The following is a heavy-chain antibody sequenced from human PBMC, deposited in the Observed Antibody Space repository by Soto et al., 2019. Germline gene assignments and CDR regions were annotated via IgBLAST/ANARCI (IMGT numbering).Heavy chain of an antibody. D-gene: IGHD2-15*01. CDR2: IRSKPNNYAT. V-gene: IGHV3-73*01. CDR1: GLTFSDSA. Sequence: GGSLRLSCAASGLTFSDSAIHWVRQASGKGLEWVGRIRSKPNNYATTYAASVEGRFIISRDDSKNTAYLQMNSLKIDDTAVYYCAKGRYCSGGSCYFDYWGQRTLVTVSS. CDR3: AKGRYCSGGSCYFDY. J-gene: IGHJ4*02.